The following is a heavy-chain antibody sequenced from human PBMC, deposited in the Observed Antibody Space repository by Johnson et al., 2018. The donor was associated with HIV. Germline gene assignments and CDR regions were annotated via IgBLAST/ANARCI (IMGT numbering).Heavy chain of an antibody. Sequence: QLVESGGGVVQPGRSLRLSCAASGFTFSSYAMHWVRQAPGKGLEWVAVISYDGSNKYYVDSVKGRVTISRDNAKNSLYLQLNSLRAEDTALYYCARLVSSSFTHAFDIWGQGTMVTVSS. CDR3: ARLVSSSFTHAFDI. J-gene: IGHJ3*02. D-gene: IGHD3-22*01. CDR1: GFTFSSYA. CDR2: ISYDGSNK. V-gene: IGHV3-30*04.